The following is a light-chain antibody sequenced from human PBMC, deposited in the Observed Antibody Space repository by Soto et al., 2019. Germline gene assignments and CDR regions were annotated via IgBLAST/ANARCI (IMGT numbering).Light chain of an antibody. J-gene: IGKJ2*01. CDR1: RGINND. CDR2: AGF. V-gene: IGKV1-17*01. Sequence: DIQMTQSPSSLSASVGDRVTITCRASRGINNDLAWYQQKPGTAPKRMIYAGFILQSGGPSRFSGSGSGTEFTLTISSMQPEEFATYYCLQHSNDPYTFCQGTKLE. CDR3: LQHSNDPYT.